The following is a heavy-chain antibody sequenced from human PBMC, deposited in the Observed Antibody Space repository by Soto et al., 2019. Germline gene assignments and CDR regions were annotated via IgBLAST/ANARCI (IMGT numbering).Heavy chain of an antibody. CDR3: ARAHCSGGSCYYKWDAFDI. CDR2: IWYDGSNK. D-gene: IGHD2-15*01. J-gene: IGHJ3*02. CDR1: GFTFSSYG. Sequence: GGSLRLSCAASGFTFSSYGMHWVRQAPGKGLEWVAVIWYDGSNKYYADSVKGRFTISRDNSKNTLYLQMNSLRAEDTAVYYCARAHCSGGSCYYKWDAFDIWGQGTMVTVSS. V-gene: IGHV3-33*01.